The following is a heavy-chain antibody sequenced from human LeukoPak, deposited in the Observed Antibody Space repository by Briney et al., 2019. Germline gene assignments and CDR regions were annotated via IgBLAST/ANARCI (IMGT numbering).Heavy chain of an antibody. Sequence: SETLTLTCTVSGDSIDGHYWTWIRLPPGRGLEWIGYIFYSGNLNYNPSLKSRVTISLDTSKSQFALRLTSVTASDTAMYPCSRLTREDGIDVWGPGTTVTVSS. V-gene: IGHV4-59*11. J-gene: IGHJ6*02. CDR3: SRLTREDGIDV. CDR1: GDSIDGHY. CDR2: IFYSGNL. D-gene: IGHD2-2*01.